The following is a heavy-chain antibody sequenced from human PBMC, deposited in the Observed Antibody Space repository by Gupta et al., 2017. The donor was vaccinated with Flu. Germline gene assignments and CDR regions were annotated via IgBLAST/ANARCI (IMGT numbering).Heavy chain of an antibody. J-gene: IGHJ4*02. D-gene: IGHD4-17*01. V-gene: IGHV4-39*01. CDR1: GGSTTSSSPY. CDR2: VYYVGST. Sequence: QLQLQESGPGLVKPSATLSLTCTVSGGSTTSSSPYWSWIRQPPGKGLEYIGSVYYVGSTDHNPSLRSRVTISIDTSKNQFSLQLTSVTAADTAVYDCARSGDYFDTWGQGALVTVSS. CDR3: ARSGDYFDT.